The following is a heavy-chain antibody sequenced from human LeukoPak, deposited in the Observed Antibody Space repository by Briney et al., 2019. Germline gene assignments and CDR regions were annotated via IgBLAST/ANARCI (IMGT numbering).Heavy chain of an antibody. CDR2: ISSSSSYI. CDR3: ARDQALSYSGSYYYYYMDV. V-gene: IGHV3-21*01. CDR1: GFTFSSYW. J-gene: IGHJ6*03. D-gene: IGHD1-26*01. Sequence: PGGSLRLSCAASGFTFSSYWMSWVRQAPGKGLEWVSSISSSSSYIYYADSVKGRFTISRDNAKNSLYLQMNSLRAEDTAVYYCARDQALSYSGSYYYYYMDVWGKGTTVTVSS.